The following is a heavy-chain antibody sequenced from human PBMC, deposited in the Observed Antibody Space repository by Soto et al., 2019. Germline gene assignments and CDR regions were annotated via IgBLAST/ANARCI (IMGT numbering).Heavy chain of an antibody. CDR3: AKGYGTYYYDSSGYYIDY. D-gene: IGHD3-22*01. J-gene: IGHJ4*02. Sequence: GGSLRLSCAASGFTFSSYAMIWVRQAPGKGLEWVSAISGSGGSTYYADSVKGRFTISRDNSKNTLYLQMNSLRAEDTAVYYCAKGYGTYYYDSSGYYIDYWGQGTLVTVSS. CDR1: GFTFSSYA. V-gene: IGHV3-23*01. CDR2: ISGSGGST.